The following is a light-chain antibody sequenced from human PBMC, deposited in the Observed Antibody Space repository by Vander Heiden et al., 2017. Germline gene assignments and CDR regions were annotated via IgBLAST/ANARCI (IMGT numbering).Light chain of an antibody. CDR1: QSIASF. Sequence: DIQMTMSPSSLSPSVAARDTITCRASQSIASFLNWYQQKPGEAPNLLIYGASSLQSGVPSRFTAIGSGTYFTLTISSLPPEDFATYYCQQSNTLPLTFGQGTKLEIK. CDR3: QQSNTLPLT. J-gene: IGKJ2*01. CDR2: GAS. V-gene: IGKV1-39*01.